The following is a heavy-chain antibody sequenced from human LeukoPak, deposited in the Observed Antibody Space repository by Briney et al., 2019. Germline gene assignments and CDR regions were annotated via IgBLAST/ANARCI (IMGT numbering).Heavy chain of an antibody. V-gene: IGHV4-59*06. CDR2: IFHTGST. J-gene: IGHJ4*02. Sequence: PSETLSLTCTVSGGSIDSYYWSWIRQPPGKGLEWIGYIFHTGSTYYNPSLKSRVTISVDTSKNQFSLKLSSVTAADTAVYYCARSPGIWNEYGRLEYWGQGALVTVSS. CDR1: GGSIDSYY. CDR3: ARSPGIWNEYGRLEY. D-gene: IGHD1-1*01.